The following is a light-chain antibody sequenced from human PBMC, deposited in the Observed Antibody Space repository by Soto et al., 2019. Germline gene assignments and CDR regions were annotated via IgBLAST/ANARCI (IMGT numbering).Light chain of an antibody. CDR3: QQSFSTPRT. CDR1: QDIGND. J-gene: IGKJ1*01. CDR2: AAS. Sequence: AIQMTQSPSSLSASVGDRVTITCRASQDIGNDLGWYQQKPGKAPKLLIYAASSLESGVPSRFSGSGSGTDFTLTISSLQPEDFATYYCQQSFSTPRTFGQGTKVEIK. V-gene: IGKV1-6*01.